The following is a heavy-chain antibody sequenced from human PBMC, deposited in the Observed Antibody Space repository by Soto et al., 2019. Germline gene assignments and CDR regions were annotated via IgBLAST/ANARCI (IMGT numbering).Heavy chain of an antibody. Sequence: ESGGGVVQPGTSLRVSCVGSGFTFRSYVIHWVRQAPGKGLEWVALTSYDGSDKYYDDSVRGRFTLSRDNSRNTVDRQMDSLRLEDTALYYCARWGTTGGLDVWGQGTLVSV. CDR1: GFTFRSYV. D-gene: IGHD3-16*01. J-gene: IGHJ1*01. CDR3: ARWGTTGGLDV. V-gene: IGHV3-30*19. CDR2: TSYDGSDK.